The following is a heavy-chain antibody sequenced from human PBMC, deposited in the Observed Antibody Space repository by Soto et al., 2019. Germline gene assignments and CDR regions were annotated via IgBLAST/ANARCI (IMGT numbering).Heavy chain of an antibody. CDR3: ARVLGYCTGGNCYPEY. V-gene: IGHV4-31*03. CDR2: IYYSGYT. D-gene: IGHD2-15*01. Sequence: SETLSLTCTVSGGSISSGGYYWSWIRQHPGKGLEWIGFIYYSGYTYYNPSLKSRVSISVDTSKNQFSLKLSSVTAADTAVYYCARVLGYCTGGNCYPEYWGQGTLVTVS. CDR1: GGSISSGGYY. J-gene: IGHJ4*02.